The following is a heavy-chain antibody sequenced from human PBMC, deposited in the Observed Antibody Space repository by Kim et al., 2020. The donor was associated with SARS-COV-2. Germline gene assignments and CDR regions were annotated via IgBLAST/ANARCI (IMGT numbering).Heavy chain of an antibody. CDR2: ISGSGGST. D-gene: IGHD2-2*01. CDR1: GFTFSDYA. V-gene: IGHV3-23*01. CDR3: AKGWIVAAAATPYDY. Sequence: GGSLRLSCAASGFTFSDYAMSWVRQAPGKGLEWVSAISGSGGSTYYADSVKGRFTISRDNSKNTLYLQMNSLRVEDTAVYYCAKGWIVAAAATPYDYWGQGTLVTVSS. J-gene: IGHJ4*02.